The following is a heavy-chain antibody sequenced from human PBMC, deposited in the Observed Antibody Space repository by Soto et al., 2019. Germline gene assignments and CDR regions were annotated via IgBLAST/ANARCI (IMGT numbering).Heavy chain of an antibody. V-gene: IGHV4-59*01. CDR2: ISSSGNT. D-gene: IGHD3-22*01. CDR3: ARAPMVLTRSYFDS. Sequence: SESLSLTCTVSGGSISNFYGSWIRQPPGKGLEWIGYISSSGNTNYNPSLKSRVSISVDTSKNQFSLNLTSVTAADTAVYYCARAPMVLTRSYFDSWGQGTPVTVSS. J-gene: IGHJ4*02. CDR1: GGSISNFY.